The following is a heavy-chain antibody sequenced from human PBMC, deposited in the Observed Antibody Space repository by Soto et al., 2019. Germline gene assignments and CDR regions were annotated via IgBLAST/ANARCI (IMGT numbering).Heavy chain of an antibody. D-gene: IGHD3-10*02. CDR1: GFTFSSYG. CDR3: ARDMS. J-gene: IGHJ5*02. Sequence: QVQLVESGGGVVQPGRSLRLSCAASGFTFSSYGMHWVRQAPGKGLEWVAVIWYDGSNKYYADSVKGRFTISRDNSKNALYLQMNSLRAEGTAVYYWARDMSWGQGTLVTVSS. V-gene: IGHV3-33*01. CDR2: IWYDGSNK.